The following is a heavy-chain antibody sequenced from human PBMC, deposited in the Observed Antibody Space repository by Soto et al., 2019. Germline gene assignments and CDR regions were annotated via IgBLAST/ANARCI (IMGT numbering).Heavy chain of an antibody. CDR2: ISYSGST. V-gene: IGHV4-61*08. CDR3: ARSPNYYYYGFDV. J-gene: IGHJ6*02. Sequence: TMSLACPVSCGPGIRRGYIRSWLRQSPGELLEWIVYISYSGSTNYNPSLKSRATISLDTSKSQVSRTLTYMTAADAALYYCARSPNYYYYGFDVCGQVTAVTASS. D-gene: IGHD3-10*01. CDR1: CGPGIRRGYI.